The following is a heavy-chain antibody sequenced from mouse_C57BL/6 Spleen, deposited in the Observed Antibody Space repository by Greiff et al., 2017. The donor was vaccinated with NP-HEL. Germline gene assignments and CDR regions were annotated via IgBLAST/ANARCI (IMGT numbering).Heavy chain of an antibody. CDR1: GYTFTEYT. D-gene: IGHD2-1*01. Sequence: QVQLQQPGAELVRPGSSVKLSCKASGYTFTEYTIHWVKQRSGQGLEWIGWFYPGSGSIKYNEKFKDKATLTADKSSSTVYMELSRLTSEDSAVYFCARHEEEDEPIYYGNYAYAMDYWGQGTSVTVSS. J-gene: IGHJ4*01. CDR2: FYPGSGSI. CDR3: ARHEEEDEPIYYGNYAYAMDY. V-gene: IGHV1-62-2*01.